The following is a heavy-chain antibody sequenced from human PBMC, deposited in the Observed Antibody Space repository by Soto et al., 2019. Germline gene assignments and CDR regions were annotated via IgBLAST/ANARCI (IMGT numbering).Heavy chain of an antibody. CDR1: GFTFSIYA. Sequence: EGQLSESGGRLVQPGESLRLSCAASGFTFSIYAMSWARQAPGKGLEWVSVIDASGGTTYTDSVKGRFTISRDNSKNTLYLQMNSLRVEDTAVYYCVRERQLGVWGQGTTVTVSS. J-gene: IGHJ6*02. D-gene: IGHD6-6*01. V-gene: IGHV3-23*01. CDR3: VRERQLGV. CDR2: IDASGGTT.